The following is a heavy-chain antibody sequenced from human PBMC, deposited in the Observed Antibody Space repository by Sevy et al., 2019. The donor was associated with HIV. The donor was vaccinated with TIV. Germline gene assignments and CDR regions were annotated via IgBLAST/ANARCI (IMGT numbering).Heavy chain of an antibody. CDR3: ARLSFRGDCSNGVCYVAPDAFDI. Sequence: ASVKVSCKASGYTFTSYDINWVRQATGQWLEWMGWMSPDSGNTGCAHKFQGRVTMTRNTSISTAYMELSSPRSEDTAVYYCARLSFRGDCSNGVCYVAPDAFDIWGQGTMVTVSS. D-gene: IGHD2-8*01. CDR2: MSPDSGNT. CDR1: GYTFTSYD. V-gene: IGHV1-8*01. J-gene: IGHJ3*02.